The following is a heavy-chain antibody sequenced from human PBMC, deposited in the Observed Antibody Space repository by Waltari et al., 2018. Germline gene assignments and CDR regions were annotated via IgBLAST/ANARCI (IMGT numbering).Heavy chain of an antibody. J-gene: IGHJ4*02. CDR2: INHSGST. Sequence: QVQLQQWGAGLLKPSETLSLTCAVYGGSFSGYYWSWIRQPPGKGLEWIGEINHSGSTNYNPSLKSRVTISVDTSKNQFSLKLSSVTAADTAVYYCARGRAARRDFDYWGQGTLVIVSS. D-gene: IGHD6-6*01. CDR3: ARGRAARRDFDY. CDR1: GGSFSGYY. V-gene: IGHV4-34*01.